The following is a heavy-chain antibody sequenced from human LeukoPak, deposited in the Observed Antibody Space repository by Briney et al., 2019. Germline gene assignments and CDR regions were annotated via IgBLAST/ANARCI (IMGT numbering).Heavy chain of an antibody. J-gene: IGHJ6*03. Sequence: PGGSLRLSCAASGFTFSSYWMSWVRQAPGKGVEWVANIKQDGSEKYYVDSVKGRFTIARDNAKNSLYLQMNSLRAEDTAVYYCARGSADSSGYYWDYYYYMDVWGKGTTVTVSS. CDR2: IKQDGSEK. CDR1: GFTFSSYW. CDR3: ARGSADSSGYYWDYYYYMDV. V-gene: IGHV3-7*01. D-gene: IGHD3-22*01.